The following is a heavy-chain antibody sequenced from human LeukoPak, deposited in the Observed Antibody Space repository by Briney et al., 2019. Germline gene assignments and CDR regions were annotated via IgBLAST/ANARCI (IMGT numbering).Heavy chain of an antibody. D-gene: IGHD6-19*01. Sequence: GGSLRLSCAASGFTFSSYGMHWVRQAPGKGLEWVAVIWYDGSNKYYADSVKGRFTISRDNSKNTLHLQMNSLRAEDTAVYYCASSNSGYSSGWYYFDYWGQGTLVTVSS. CDR1: GFTFSSYG. CDR2: IWYDGSNK. V-gene: IGHV3-33*01. J-gene: IGHJ4*02. CDR3: ASSNSGYSSGWYYFDY.